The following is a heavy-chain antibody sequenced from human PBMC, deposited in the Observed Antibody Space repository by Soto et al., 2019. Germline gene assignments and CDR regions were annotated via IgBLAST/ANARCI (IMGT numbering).Heavy chain of an antibody. D-gene: IGHD6-13*01. Sequence: SETLSLTCTLSGGSMRNYFWTWIRQPPGKGLELIGYIHYSGTTSFFPSYNPSLRSRVTISEDTSKNQFSLKLLSVTTADTAVYFCAAGEASSRNLAPYYLDFWGQGTLVTVSS. CDR3: AAGEASSRNLAPYYLDF. V-gene: IGHV4-59*01. CDR1: GGSMRNYF. J-gene: IGHJ4*02. CDR2: IHYSGTT.